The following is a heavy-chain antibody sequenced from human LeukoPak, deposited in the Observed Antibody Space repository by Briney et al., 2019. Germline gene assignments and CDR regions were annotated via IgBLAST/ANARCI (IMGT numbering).Heavy chain of an antibody. V-gene: IGHV3-48*01. CDR3: ARVFGSGSMD. CDR2: ISSSSTI. CDR1: GFTFSSYS. D-gene: IGHD3-10*01. J-gene: IGHJ6*04. Sequence: GGSLRLSCAASGFTFSSYSMNWVRQAPGKGLEWVSYISSSSTIYYADSVKGRFTISRDNAKNSLYLQMNSLRAEDTAVYYCARVFGSGSMDWGKGTTVTVSS.